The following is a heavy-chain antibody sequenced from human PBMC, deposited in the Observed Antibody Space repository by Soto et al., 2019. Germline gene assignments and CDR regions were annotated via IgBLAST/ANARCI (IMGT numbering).Heavy chain of an antibody. CDR2: ILVGGST. CDR3: AKATAAGGGAFDI. D-gene: IGHD2-8*02. CDR1: GFICSSYD. V-gene: IGHV3-23*01. Sequence: PGGALRLSCAASGFICSSYDMSWVRKAPGKGLEWVSTILVGGSTHYEDSVRGRFTISRDVSKNTLYLQMNSLTAGDTAVYYCAKATAAGGGAFDICGQGTMVTVSS. J-gene: IGHJ3*02.